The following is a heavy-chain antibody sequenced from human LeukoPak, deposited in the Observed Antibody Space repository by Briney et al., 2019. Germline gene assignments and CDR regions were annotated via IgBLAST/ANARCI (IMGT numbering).Heavy chain of an antibody. CDR2: INHSGST. Sequence: SETLSLTCAVYGGSFSGYYWSWIRQPPGKGLEWIGEINHSGSTNYNPSLKSRVTISVDTSKNQFSLKLSSVTAADTAVYYCARGGVDTAMEGYYYYYGMDVWGQGTTVTVSS. CDR3: ARGGVDTAMEGYYYYYGMDV. J-gene: IGHJ6*02. D-gene: IGHD5-18*01. CDR1: GGSFSGYY. V-gene: IGHV4-34*01.